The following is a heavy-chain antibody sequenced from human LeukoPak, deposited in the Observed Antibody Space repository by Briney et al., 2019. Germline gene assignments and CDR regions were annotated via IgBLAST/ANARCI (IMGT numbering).Heavy chain of an antibody. CDR3: ARDSILRYFDWLLTLSTGLDAFDI. J-gene: IGHJ3*02. CDR2: INLSGGST. Sequence: ASVKVSCKASGYTFTSYYMHWVRQAPGQGLEWMGIINLSGGSTSYAQKFQGRVTMTRVTSTSTVYMELSSLRSEDTAVYYCARDSILRYFDWLLTLSTGLDAFDIWGQGTMVTVSS. D-gene: IGHD3-9*01. CDR1: GYTFTSYY. V-gene: IGHV1-46*01.